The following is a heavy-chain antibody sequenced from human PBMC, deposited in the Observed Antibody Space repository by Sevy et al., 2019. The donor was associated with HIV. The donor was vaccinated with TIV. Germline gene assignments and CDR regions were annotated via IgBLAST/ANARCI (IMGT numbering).Heavy chain of an antibody. D-gene: IGHD5-12*01. J-gene: IGHJ4*02. CDR1: GYSISSGYY. CDR3: AREAVEMATPTGDY. CDR2: VYHSGGT. V-gene: IGHV4-38-2*02. Sequence: SETLSLTCTVSGYSISSGYYWGWIRQPPGKGLEWIGSVYHSGGTYYNPSLKSRVTISVDTSKNQFSLKLSSVTAADTAVYYCAREAVEMATPTGDYWGQGTLVTVSS.